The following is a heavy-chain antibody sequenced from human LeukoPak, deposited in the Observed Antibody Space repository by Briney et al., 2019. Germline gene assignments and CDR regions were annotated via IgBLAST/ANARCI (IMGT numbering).Heavy chain of an antibody. V-gene: IGHV1-69*04. CDR2: ITPIIDSA. CDR3: ARVNLRGSQYNWFDP. CDR1: GYTFTSYG. Sequence: ASVKVSCKASGYTFTSYGISWVRQAPGQGLEWMGRITPIIDSAKYAQNFQDRVSITADKSTSTVYMELSSLRSEDTAVYFCARVNLRGSQYNWFDPWGQGTLVTVSS. D-gene: IGHD1-26*01. J-gene: IGHJ5*02.